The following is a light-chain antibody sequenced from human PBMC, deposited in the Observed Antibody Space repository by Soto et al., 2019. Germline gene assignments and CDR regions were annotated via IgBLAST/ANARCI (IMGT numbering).Light chain of an antibody. CDR1: QTFNNY. CDR3: QQSYTSQQT. Sequence: DIQMPQSPSSLSASVGDTVSITCRAGQTFNNYLNWYQHKPGKVPKLLIYAATALQSGVPSRCGASESGTDFTLTIINVQPEDCGTYYCQQSYTSQQTFGQGSKVDSK. V-gene: IGKV1-39*01. CDR2: AAT. J-gene: IGKJ2*01.